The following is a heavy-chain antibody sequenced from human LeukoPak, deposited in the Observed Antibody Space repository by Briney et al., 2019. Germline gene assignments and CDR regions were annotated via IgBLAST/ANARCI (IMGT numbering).Heavy chain of an antibody. D-gene: IGHD1-1*01. CDR2: TYYRSKWYN. Sequence: SQTLSLTCAISGDSVSSNSAAWNWIRQSPSRGPEWLGRTYYRSKWYNDYAVSLKSRITINPDTSKNQFSLQLSSVTPEDTAVYYCRAQKNKGTTGTTAGFDYWGQGTLVTVSS. V-gene: IGHV6-1*01. CDR1: GDSVSSNSAA. J-gene: IGHJ4*02. CDR3: RAQKNKGTTGTTAGFDY.